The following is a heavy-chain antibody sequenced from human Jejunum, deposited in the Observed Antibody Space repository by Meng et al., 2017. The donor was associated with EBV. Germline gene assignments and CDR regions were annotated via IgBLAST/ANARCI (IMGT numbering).Heavy chain of an antibody. Sequence: LHRRELGRGLVKPSVPQSLPCSVAGGSNSSYTYYWGWIRQHPGKGLEWIETIDYHENSYYSPSLKSRITISVATPKNQFSLKLTSMTAADTALYYCARVDYYDTSGNVDYWGQGALVTVSS. J-gene: IGHJ4*02. CDR3: ARVDYYDTSGNVDY. CDR1: GGSNSSYTYY. D-gene: IGHD3-22*01. CDR2: IDYHENS. V-gene: IGHV4-39*01.